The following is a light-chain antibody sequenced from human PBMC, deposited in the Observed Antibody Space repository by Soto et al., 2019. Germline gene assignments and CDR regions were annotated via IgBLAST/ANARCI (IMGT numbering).Light chain of an antibody. V-gene: IGKV3-11*01. J-gene: IGKJ5*01. CDR3: QQRSNWPPIT. CDR1: QTVSSNY. CDR2: GAS. Sequence: EVILTQSPDTLSLSPGERATLSCRASQTVSSNYLAWCQQRPGQAPRLLIYGASNRATGIPARFSGSGSGTDFTLTISSLEPEDFAVYYCQQRSNWPPITFGQGTRLEIK.